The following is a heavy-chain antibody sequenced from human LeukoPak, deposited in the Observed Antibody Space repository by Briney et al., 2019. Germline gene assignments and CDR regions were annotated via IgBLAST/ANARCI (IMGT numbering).Heavy chain of an antibody. CDR2: IYYSGST. V-gene: IGHV4-59*01. CDR1: GGSISSYY. CDR3: ARKEGGDWGPWYFDL. Sequence: SETLSLTCTVSGGSISSYYWSWIRQPPGKGLEWIGYIYYSGSTNYNPSLKSRVTISVDTSKNQFFLKLSSVTAADTAVYYCARKEGGDWGPWYFDLLGGSTLVTVSS. D-gene: IGHD2-21*02. J-gene: IGHJ2*01.